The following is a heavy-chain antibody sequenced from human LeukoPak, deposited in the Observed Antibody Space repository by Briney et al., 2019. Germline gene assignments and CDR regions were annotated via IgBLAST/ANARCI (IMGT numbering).Heavy chain of an antibody. CDR1: GFTFSSYA. J-gene: IGHJ4*02. CDR2: ISGSGGST. V-gene: IGHV3-23*01. D-gene: IGHD6-19*01. CDR3: ARELEIAVAGTLGY. Sequence: GGSLRLSCAASGFTFSSYAMSWVRQAPGKGLGWVSAISGSGGSTYYADSVKGRFTISRDNSKNTLYLQMKSLRAEDTAVYYCARELEIAVAGTLGYWGQGTLVTVSS.